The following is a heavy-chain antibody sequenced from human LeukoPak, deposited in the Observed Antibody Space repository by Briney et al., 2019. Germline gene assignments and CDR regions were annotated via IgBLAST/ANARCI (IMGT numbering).Heavy chain of an antibody. CDR2: IYSGATT. D-gene: IGHD3-10*01. CDR1: GFSDSRNY. CDR3: ARGGRTDSGSYPYGMDV. J-gene: IGHJ6*02. Sequence: PGGSLRLSCAASGFSDSRNYLSWVRQAPGKGLEWVSVIYSGATTDYAGSVKGRFTISTDSSKNTLYLQMNSLRDGDTSVYYCARGGRTDSGSYPYGMDVWGQGATVTVSS. V-gene: IGHV3-66*01.